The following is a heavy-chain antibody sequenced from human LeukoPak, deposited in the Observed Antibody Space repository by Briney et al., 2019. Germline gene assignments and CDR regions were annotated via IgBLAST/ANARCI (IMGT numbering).Heavy chain of an antibody. Sequence: GESLKISCKTSGYSFTSYWIGWVRQMPGKGLEWMGIIYPGDSYTTYSPSFQGQVTISADKSINTAYLQWSSLKASDTAMYYCARVWYPGSPSGYYMDVWGKGTTVTISS. J-gene: IGHJ6*03. V-gene: IGHV5-51*01. CDR1: GYSFTSYW. CDR2: IYPGDSYT. D-gene: IGHD6-13*01. CDR3: ARVWYPGSPSGYYMDV.